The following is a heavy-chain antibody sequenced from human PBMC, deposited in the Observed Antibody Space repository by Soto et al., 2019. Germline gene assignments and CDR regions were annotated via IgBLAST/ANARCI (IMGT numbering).Heavy chain of an antibody. CDR3: ARDTLPTDFGLGWDV. CDR1: NFIFSDYY. V-gene: IGHV3-11*01. J-gene: IGHJ6*02. Sequence: QVQLVESGGGLVKPGGSLRLSCAASNFIFSDYYLSWLRQAPGKGLEWVSYISNSGTTVYYADSVKGRFTISRDNAKKSLYLQMNSLRAEDTAVYYCARDTLPTDFGLGWDVWGQGTTVTVSS. CDR2: ISNSGTTV. D-gene: IGHD4-17*01.